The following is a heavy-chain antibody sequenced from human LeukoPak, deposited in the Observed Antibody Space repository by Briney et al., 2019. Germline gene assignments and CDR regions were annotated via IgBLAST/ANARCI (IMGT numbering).Heavy chain of an antibody. CDR3: AGSRIVVVPAAIHWYFDL. CDR2: IYHSGST. J-gene: IGHJ2*01. Sequence: SETLSLTCTVSGYSISSGYYWGWIRQPPGKGLEWIGSIYHSGSTYYNPSLKSRVTISVDTSKNQFSLKLSSVTAADTAVYYCAGSRIVVVPAAIHWYFDLWGRGTLVTVSS. D-gene: IGHD2-2*01. V-gene: IGHV4-38-2*02. CDR1: GYSISSGYY.